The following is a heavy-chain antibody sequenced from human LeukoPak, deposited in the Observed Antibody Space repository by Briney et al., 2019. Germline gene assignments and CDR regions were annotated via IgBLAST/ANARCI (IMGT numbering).Heavy chain of an antibody. V-gene: IGHV3-64*04. Sequence: GGSLRLSCSASGFTFSSYAMHWVRQAPGKGLEYVSAISSNGGSTYYADSVKGRFTISRDNAKNSLYLQMNSLRGEDTAVYYCARNHYYVPGSSDTWGQGTIVTVSS. CDR1: GFTFSSYA. CDR3: ARNHYYVPGSSDT. D-gene: IGHD3-10*01. CDR2: ISSNGGST. J-gene: IGHJ3*01.